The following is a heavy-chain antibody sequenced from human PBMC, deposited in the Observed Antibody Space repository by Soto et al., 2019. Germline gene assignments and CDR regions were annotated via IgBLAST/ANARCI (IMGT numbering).Heavy chain of an antibody. J-gene: IGHJ4*02. V-gene: IGHV1-24*01. Sequence: ASVKVSCKVSGYTLTELSMHWVRQAPGKGLEWMGGFDPEDGETIYAQKFQGRVTMTEDTSTDTAYMELSSLRSEDTAVYYCATGTMVRGEVDYWGQGTLVTVSS. CDR3: ATGTMVRGEVDY. CDR1: GYTLTELS. CDR2: FDPEDGET. D-gene: IGHD3-10*01.